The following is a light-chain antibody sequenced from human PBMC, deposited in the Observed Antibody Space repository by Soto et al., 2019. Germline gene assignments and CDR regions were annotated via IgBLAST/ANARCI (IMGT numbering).Light chain of an antibody. CDR1: QTISTF. J-gene: IGKJ5*01. CDR2: TTS. CDR3: QQRYSTPSIT. V-gene: IGKV1-39*01. Sequence: DIPMTQSPSSLSASVGDRVTITCRASQTISTFLNWYQQKPGKAPRLLIYTTSTLQSGVPSRFSGSGSGTDFTLAISSLQPEDFATYYCQQRYSTPSITFGQGTRLEIK.